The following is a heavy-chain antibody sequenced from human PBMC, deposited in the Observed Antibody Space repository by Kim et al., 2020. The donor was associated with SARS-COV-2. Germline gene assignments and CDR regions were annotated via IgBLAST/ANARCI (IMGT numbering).Heavy chain of an antibody. J-gene: IGHJ4*02. V-gene: IGHV3-48*02. D-gene: IGHD4-17*01. Sequence: YADAGKGRFTISRDNAKNSLYLQMNSLRDEDTAVYYCARAPYGDYVFFDYWGQGTLVTVSS. CDR3: ARAPYGDYVFFDY.